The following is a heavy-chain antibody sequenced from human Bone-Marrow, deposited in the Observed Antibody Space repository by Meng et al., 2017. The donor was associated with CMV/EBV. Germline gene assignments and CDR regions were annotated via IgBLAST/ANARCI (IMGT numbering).Heavy chain of an antibody. CDR1: GYTFTGYY. CDR2: INPNSGGT. J-gene: IGHJ6*02. CDR3: AREVVYSSSSQPSAEDYDYRMNV. Sequence: ASVKVSCKASGYTFTGYYMHWVRQAPGQGLEWMGWINPNSGGTNYAQKFQGRVTMTRDTSISTAYMELSRLRSDDTAVYYCAREVVYSSSSQPSAEDYDYRMNVWGQGTTVTVSS. V-gene: IGHV1-2*02. D-gene: IGHD6-6*01.